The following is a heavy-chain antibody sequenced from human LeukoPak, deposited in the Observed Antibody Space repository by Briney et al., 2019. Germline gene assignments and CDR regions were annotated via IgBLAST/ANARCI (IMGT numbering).Heavy chain of an antibody. CDR1: GYSFTSYY. J-gene: IGHJ4*02. CDR3: ARTRVLRYFDAPPGY. Sequence: ASVKVSCKASGYSFTSYYIHWVRQAPGQGLEWMGIINPSGSITSYAQKFQGRVTMTRDMSTSTVYMELSSLRSEATAVYYCARTRVLRYFDAPPGYWGQGTLVTVSS. V-gene: IGHV1-46*01. CDR2: INPSGSIT. D-gene: IGHD3-9*01.